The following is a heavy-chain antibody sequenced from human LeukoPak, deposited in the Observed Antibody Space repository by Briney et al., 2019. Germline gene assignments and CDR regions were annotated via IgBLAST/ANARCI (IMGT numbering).Heavy chain of an antibody. CDR1: GFTFSSYA. D-gene: IGHD3-22*01. J-gene: IGHJ4*02. CDR3: AKSCVGGFLIVVVTTFDY. CDR2: ISGSGGST. V-gene: IGHV3-23*01. Sequence: GGSLRLSCAASGFTFSSYAMSWVRQAPGKGLEWVSAISGSGGSTYYADSVKGRFTISRDNSKNTLYLQMNSLGAEDTAVYCCAKSCVGGFLIVVVTTFDYWGQGTLVTVSS.